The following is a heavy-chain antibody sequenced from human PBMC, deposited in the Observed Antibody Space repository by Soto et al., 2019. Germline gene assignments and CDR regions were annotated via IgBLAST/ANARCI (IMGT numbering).Heavy chain of an antibody. CDR3: ARDVPGLRPSVNAFDI. D-gene: IGHD4-17*01. CDR1: GFTFSSYR. Sequence: PGGSLILSCAASGFTFSSYRLNWVRPAPGKGLEWVSYISSSSSTIYYADSVKGRFTISRDNAKNSLYLQMNSLRDEDTAVYYCARDVPGLRPSVNAFDIWGQGTMVTVSS. J-gene: IGHJ3*02. V-gene: IGHV3-48*02. CDR2: ISSSSSTI.